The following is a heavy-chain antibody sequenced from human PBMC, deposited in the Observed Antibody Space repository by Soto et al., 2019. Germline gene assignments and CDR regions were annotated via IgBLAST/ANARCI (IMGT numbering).Heavy chain of an antibody. J-gene: IGHJ4*02. V-gene: IGHV4-59*01. Sequence: SETLSLTCTVSAASFSKYYWTWIRQPPGKGLEWIGYIYFNGNTKYNPSLEGRLTISIDTSKKEFSLKLTSVTAADAAVYYCASVTFGGIVLTHWGQGTLVTVSS. CDR2: IYFNGNT. D-gene: IGHD3-16*01. CDR1: AASFSKYY. CDR3: ASVTFGGIVLTH.